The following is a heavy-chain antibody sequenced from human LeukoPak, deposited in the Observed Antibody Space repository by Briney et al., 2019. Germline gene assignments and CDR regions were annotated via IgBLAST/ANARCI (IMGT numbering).Heavy chain of an antibody. V-gene: IGHV1-2*02. J-gene: IGHJ3*02. CDR3: ARDLSLWAFDI. CDR1: GYTFTGYY. D-gene: IGHD2-21*01. Sequence: ASVKVSCKASGYTFTGYYMNWVRQAPGQGIERMGWINTNSGGTNYAQKFQGRVTMTRDMSISTAYMELSRLRSDDTAVYYCARDLSLWAFDIWGQGTMVTVSS. CDR2: INTNSGGT.